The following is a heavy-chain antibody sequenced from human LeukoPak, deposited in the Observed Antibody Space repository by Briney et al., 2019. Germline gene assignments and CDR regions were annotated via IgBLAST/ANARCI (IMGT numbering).Heavy chain of an antibody. D-gene: IGHD4-23*01. CDR3: ATSPDYGGKGAFDI. CDR2: IYPGDSDT. J-gene: IGHJ3*02. CDR1: GYNFTIRW. Sequence: GESLKISCKGSGYNFTIRWIGWVRQMPGKGLEWMGIIYPGDSDTRYNPSFQGQITISADKSISTAYVQWSSLKASDTAMYYCATSPDYGGKGAFDIWGQGTMVTVSS. V-gene: IGHV5-51*01.